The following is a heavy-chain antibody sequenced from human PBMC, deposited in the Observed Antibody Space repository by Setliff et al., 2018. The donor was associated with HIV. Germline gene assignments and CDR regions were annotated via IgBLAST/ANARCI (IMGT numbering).Heavy chain of an antibody. D-gene: IGHD3-22*01. CDR3: ARGLSFYDPGGFDY. J-gene: IGHJ4*02. CDR1: GGSISSGGYY. V-gene: IGHV4-31*03. CDR2: IHYSGNT. Sequence: PSETLSLTCTVSGGSISSGGYYWSWIRHHPGKGLEWIGYIHYSGNTYYNPSLKSRLTISVDTSKNQFSLKLNSVTALDTAVYYCARGLSFYDPGGFDYWGQGTLVTVSS.